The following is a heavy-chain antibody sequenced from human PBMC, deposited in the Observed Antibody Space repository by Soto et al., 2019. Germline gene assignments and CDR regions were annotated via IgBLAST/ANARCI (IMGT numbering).Heavy chain of an antibody. D-gene: IGHD3-10*01. CDR1: GGSISSYY. CDR3: ARDLRTPLGSYYYYYYMDV. J-gene: IGHJ6*03. V-gene: IGHV4-59*01. CDR2: IYYSGST. Sequence: TLSLTCTVSGGSISSYYWSWIRQPPGKGLEWIGYIYYSGSTNYNPSLKSRVTISVDTSKNQFSLKLSSVTAADTAVYYCARDLRTPLGSYYYYYYMDVWGKGTTVTVSS.